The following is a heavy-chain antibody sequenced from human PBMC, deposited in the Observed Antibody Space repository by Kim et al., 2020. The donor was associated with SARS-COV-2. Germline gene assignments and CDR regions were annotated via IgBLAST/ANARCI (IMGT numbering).Heavy chain of an antibody. CDR2: INPSGGST. CDR1: GYTFTSYY. V-gene: IGHV1-46*01. CDR3: ARDAAIQLWLRHFDY. Sequence: ASVKVSCKASGYTFTSYYMHWVRQAPGEGLEWMGIINPSGGSTRYAQKFQGRVTMTRDTSTSTVYMELSSLRSEDTAVYYCARDAAIQLWLRHFDYWGQGTLVTVSS. D-gene: IGHD5-18*01. J-gene: IGHJ4*02.